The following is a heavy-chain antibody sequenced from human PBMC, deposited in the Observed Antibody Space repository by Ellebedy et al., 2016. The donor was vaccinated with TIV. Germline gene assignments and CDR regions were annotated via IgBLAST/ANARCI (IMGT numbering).Heavy chain of an antibody. V-gene: IGHV4-59*08. J-gene: IGHJ2*01. CDR1: GGSISSNY. CDR2: IYNSVIT. CDR3: ARSTSSTWSYFDY. Sequence: MPSETLSLTCTVSGGSISSNYWDWIRQPPGKGLEWIGYIYNSVITNYNPSLKSRVTMSVDTSKRQLSLKLRSVTAADTAVYYCARSTSSTWSYFDYWGRGTPVTVSS. D-gene: IGHD2-15*01.